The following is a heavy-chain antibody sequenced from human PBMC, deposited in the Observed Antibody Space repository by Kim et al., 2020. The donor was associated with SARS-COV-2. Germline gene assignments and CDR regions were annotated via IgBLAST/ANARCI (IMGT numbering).Heavy chain of an antibody. J-gene: IGHJ4*02. Sequence: PSLKSRVNISVDTAKNQFSLKLSSVTAADTAVYYWARGLRLGELSLYFDYWGQGTLVTVSS. D-gene: IGHD3-16*02. V-gene: IGHV4-31*02. CDR3: ARGLRLGELSLYFDY.